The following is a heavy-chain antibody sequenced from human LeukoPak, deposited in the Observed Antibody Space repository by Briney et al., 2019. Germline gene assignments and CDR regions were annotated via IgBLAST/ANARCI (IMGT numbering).Heavy chain of an antibody. V-gene: IGHV1-46*01. Sequence: ASVKVSCKASGYTFTSYYIHWARQAPGQGLEWMGIINPSGGSASYAQQFQGRVTMTRDTSTSTVYMELSSLRSEDTAVCYCARDPLYYYDSSSSGHVPQPNWLDPWGQGTLVTVSS. CDR3: ARDPLYYYDSSSSGHVPQPNWLDP. CDR2: INPSGGSA. J-gene: IGHJ5*02. D-gene: IGHD3-22*01. CDR1: GYTFTSYY.